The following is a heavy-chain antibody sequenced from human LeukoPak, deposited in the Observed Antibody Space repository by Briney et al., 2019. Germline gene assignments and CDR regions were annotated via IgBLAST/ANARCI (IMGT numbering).Heavy chain of an antibody. CDR3: AREPDCSGGSCYPDY. CDR2: IHYSGST. CDR1: GGSISSGDHY. J-gene: IGHJ4*02. Sequence: PSETLSLTCTVSGGSISSGDHYWSWIRQPPGKGLEWMGYIHYSGSTYYNPSLKSRLIISVDTPKNQVSLKLSSMTAADTAVYYCAREPDCSGGSCYPDYWGQGTLVTVSS. D-gene: IGHD2-15*01. V-gene: IGHV4-30-4*01.